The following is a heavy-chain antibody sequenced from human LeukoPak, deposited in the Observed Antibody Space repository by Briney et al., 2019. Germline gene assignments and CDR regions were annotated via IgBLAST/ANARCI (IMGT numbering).Heavy chain of an antibody. J-gene: IGHJ4*02. CDR1: GFIFPNAW. CDR2: IKNKNSGRAT. Sequence: GGSLRLSCAASGFIFPNAWMHWVRQAPGKGLEWVGRIKNKNSGRATNYIAPVKGRFTISRDDSKNMLFLQMNSLKTDDAAVYYCTTDGVNSYFGSWGQGTLVTVSS. CDR3: TTDGVNSYFGS. D-gene: IGHD1-1*01. V-gene: IGHV3-15*01.